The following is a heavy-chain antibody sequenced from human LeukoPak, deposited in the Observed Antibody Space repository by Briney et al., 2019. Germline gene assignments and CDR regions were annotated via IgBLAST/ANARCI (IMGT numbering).Heavy chain of an antibody. J-gene: IGHJ6*03. Sequence: ASVKVSCKASGYTFTGYYMHWVRQAPGQGLEWMGWINPNSGGTNYAQKFQRRLTMTRDTPISTAYMELSRLRSDDTAVYYCARGNKKYQLLEYYYYYYMDVWGKGTTVTVSS. CDR2: INPNSGGT. D-gene: IGHD2-2*01. CDR3: ARGNKKYQLLEYYYYYYMDV. V-gene: IGHV1-2*02. CDR1: GYTFTGYY.